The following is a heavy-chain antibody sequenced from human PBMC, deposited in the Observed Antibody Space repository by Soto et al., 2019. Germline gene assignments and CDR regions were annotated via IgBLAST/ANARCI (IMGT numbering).Heavy chain of an antibody. CDR2: ISYDGSNK. CDR1: GSTFSSYG. Sequence: QVQLVESGGGVVQPGRSLRLSCAASGSTFSSYGMHWVRQAPGKGLEWVAVISYDGSNKYYADSVKGRFTISRDNSKNTLYLQMNSLRAEDTAVYYCAKDWAEYGMDVWGQGTTVTVSS. V-gene: IGHV3-30*18. CDR3: AKDWAEYGMDV. J-gene: IGHJ6*02. D-gene: IGHD3-16*01.